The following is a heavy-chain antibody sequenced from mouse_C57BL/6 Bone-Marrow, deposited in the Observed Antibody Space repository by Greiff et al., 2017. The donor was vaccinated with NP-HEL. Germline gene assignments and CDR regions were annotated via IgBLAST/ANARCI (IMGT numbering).Heavy chain of an antibody. J-gene: IGHJ2*01. CDR2: LYPGSGST. CDR1: GYTFTSYW. V-gene: IGHV1-55*01. CDR3: AHYYGSRDY. Sequence: QVQLQQPGAELVKPGASVKMSCKASGYTFTSYWITWVKQRPGQGLEWIGDLYPGSGSTNYNEKFKSKATLTVETSSSTAYMQLSSLTSEDSAVYYCAHYYGSRDYWGQGTTLTVSS. D-gene: IGHD1-1*01.